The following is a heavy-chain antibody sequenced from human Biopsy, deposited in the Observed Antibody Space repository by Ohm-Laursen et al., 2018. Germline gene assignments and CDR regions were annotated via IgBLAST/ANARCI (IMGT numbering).Heavy chain of an antibody. CDR2: VYNGGIT. V-gene: IGHV4-59*01. Sequence: TLSLTCGVSGGSIISYYWTWVRQPPGKGLEWIGHVYNGGITNYNPSLKSRVTISKDTSKNRFSLQVNSVTAADTAVYYCARTPRDSFWSGSYKRGLWFDPWGQGTLVIVSS. J-gene: IGHJ5*02. CDR1: GGSIISYY. CDR3: ARTPRDSFWSGSYKRGLWFDP. D-gene: IGHD3-3*01.